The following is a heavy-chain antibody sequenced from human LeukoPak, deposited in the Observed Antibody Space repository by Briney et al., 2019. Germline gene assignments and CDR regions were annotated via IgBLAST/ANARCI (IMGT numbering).Heavy chain of an antibody. CDR2: ISGSGGST. J-gene: IGHJ4*02. Sequence: GGSLRLSCAASGFTFSSYAMSWVRQAPGKGLEWVSAISGSGGSTYYADSVKGRFTISRDNSKNTLYLQVNSLRAEDTAVYYCAKVGYFDWLSLIDYWGQGTLVTVSS. D-gene: IGHD3-9*01. CDR3: AKVGYFDWLSLIDY. V-gene: IGHV3-23*01. CDR1: GFTFSSYA.